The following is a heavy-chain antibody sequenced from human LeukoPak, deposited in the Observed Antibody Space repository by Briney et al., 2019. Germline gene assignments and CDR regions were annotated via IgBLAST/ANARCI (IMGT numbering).Heavy chain of an antibody. CDR3: ARGVRSGWSFDY. J-gene: IGHJ4*02. CDR2: IHTSGST. V-gene: IGHV4-4*07. CDR1: GXSISSYY. D-gene: IGHD6-19*01. Sequence: SETQSLTCTVSGXSISSYYWSWIRQPAGKGLEWFGRIHTSGSTNYNPSLKSRVTMSVDTSKNQFSLKLSSVTAADTAVYYCARGVRSGWSFDYWGQGTLVTVSS.